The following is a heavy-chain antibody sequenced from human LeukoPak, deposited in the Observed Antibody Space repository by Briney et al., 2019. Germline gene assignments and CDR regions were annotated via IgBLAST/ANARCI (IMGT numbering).Heavy chain of an antibody. CDR1: GFTFSSYW. D-gene: IGHD4-17*01. Sequence: GGSLRLSCAASGFTFSSYWMSWVRQAPGKGLEWVADIKQDGSEKYYVDSVKGRFTISRDNAKNSLYLQMNSLRAEDTAVYYCARDYGDYYYYGMDVWGQGTTVTVSS. CDR3: ARDYGDYYYYGMDV. CDR2: IKQDGSEK. V-gene: IGHV3-7*03. J-gene: IGHJ6*02.